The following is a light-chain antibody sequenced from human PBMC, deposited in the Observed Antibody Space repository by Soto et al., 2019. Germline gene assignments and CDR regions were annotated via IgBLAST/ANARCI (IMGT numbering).Light chain of an antibody. J-gene: IGLJ2*01. V-gene: IGLV2-14*01. CDR3: SSYTISTTLV. CDR2: DVT. Sequence: QSALTQPASVSGSPGQSITISCTGASSDIGAYNYVSWYQQYPGKAPKLMIYDVTNRPSGVSYRFSGSKSGNTASLTISGLQAEDEADYYCSSYTISTTLVFGGGTKVTVL. CDR1: SSDIGAYNY.